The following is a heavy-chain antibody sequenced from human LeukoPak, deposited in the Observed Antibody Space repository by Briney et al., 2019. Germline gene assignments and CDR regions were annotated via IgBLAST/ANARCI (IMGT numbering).Heavy chain of an antibody. J-gene: IGHJ4*02. CDR2: INPNSGGT. D-gene: IGHD2-15*01. CDR3: ARDLCPENLVVAARCPTDY. V-gene: IGHV1-2*02. Sequence: ASVKVSCKASGYTFTGYYMHWVRQAPGQGLEWMGWINPNSGGTNYAQKFQGRVTMTRDTSISTAYMELSRLRSDDTAVYYCARDLCPENLVVAARCPTDYWGQGTLVTVSS. CDR1: GYTFTGYY.